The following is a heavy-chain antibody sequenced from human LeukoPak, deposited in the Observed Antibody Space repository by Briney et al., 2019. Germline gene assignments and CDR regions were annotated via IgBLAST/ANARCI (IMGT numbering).Heavy chain of an antibody. Sequence: GGSLRLSCAASGFTFSSYAMSWVRQAPGKGLEWVSGISGSGGSTYYADSVKGRFTISRDNSKNTLYLQMNSLRAEDTAVYYCAKDLLYDSSGYFDYWGQGTLVTVSS. CDR1: GFTFSSYA. D-gene: IGHD3-22*01. J-gene: IGHJ4*02. CDR2: ISGSGGST. V-gene: IGHV3-23*01. CDR3: AKDLLYDSSGYFDY.